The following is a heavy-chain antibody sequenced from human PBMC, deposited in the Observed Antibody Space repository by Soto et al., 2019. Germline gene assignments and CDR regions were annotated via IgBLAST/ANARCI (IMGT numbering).Heavy chain of an antibody. D-gene: IGHD3-9*01. V-gene: IGHV3-23*01. J-gene: IGHJ4*02. CDR3: AKGGKSYYDILTGSSFDY. CDR1: GFTFSSYA. Sequence: PGGSLRLSCAASGFTFSSYAMSWVRQAPGKGLEWVSAISGSGGSTYYADSVKGRFTISRDNSKNTLYLQMNSLRAEDTAVYYCAKGGKSYYDILTGSSFDYWGQGTLVTVSS. CDR2: ISGSGGST.